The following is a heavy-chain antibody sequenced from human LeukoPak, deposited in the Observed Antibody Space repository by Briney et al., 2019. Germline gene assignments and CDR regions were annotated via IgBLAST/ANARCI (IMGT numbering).Heavy chain of an antibody. D-gene: IGHD5-24*01. CDR1: GGSFSGYY. Sequence: SETLSLTCAVYGGSFSGYYWSWIRQPPGKGLEWIGEINRSGSTNYNPSLKSRVTISVDTSKSQFSLKLSSVTAADTAVYYCAREMATFFDYWGQGTLVTVSS. J-gene: IGHJ4*02. CDR3: AREMATFFDY. CDR2: INRSGST. V-gene: IGHV4-34*01.